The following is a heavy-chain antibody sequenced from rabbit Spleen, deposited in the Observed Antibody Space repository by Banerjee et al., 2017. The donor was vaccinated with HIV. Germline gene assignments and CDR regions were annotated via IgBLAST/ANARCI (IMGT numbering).Heavy chain of an antibody. J-gene: IGHJ4*01. Sequence: QEQLEESGGGLFQPGGSLALTCKASGFPFSNKAVMCWVRQAPGKGLEWIVCINAVTGNAVYASWAKGRFTFSKTSSTTVTLQMTSLTAADTATYFCVRDQAGDGDYGPYYLNLWGPGTLVTVS. CDR3: VRDQAGDGDYGPYYLNL. CDR2: INAVTGNA. V-gene: IGHV1S45*01. D-gene: IGHD2-1*01. CDR1: GFPFSNKAV.